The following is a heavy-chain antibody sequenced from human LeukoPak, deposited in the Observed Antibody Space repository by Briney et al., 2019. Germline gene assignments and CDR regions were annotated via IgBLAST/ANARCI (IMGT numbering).Heavy chain of an antibody. J-gene: IGHJ4*02. CDR3: ARGSGWDLPVCDC. D-gene: IGHD1-26*01. CDR2: IRYDGSNK. CDR1: GFTFSNYG. Sequence: GGSLRLSCAASGFTFSNYGMHWVRQAPGKGLEWVAFIRYDGSNKYYADSVKGRFTISRDNAKNSLYLQINSLRAEDTAVYYCARGSGWDLPVCDCWGQGTLVTVSS. V-gene: IGHV3-30*02.